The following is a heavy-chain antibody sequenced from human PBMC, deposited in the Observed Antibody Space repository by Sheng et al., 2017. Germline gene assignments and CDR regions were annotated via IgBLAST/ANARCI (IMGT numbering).Heavy chain of an antibody. Sequence: QVQLVESGGGVVQPGRSLRLSCAASGFTFSTYVMHWVRQAPGKGLEWVAVISYDVSNKYYADSVKGRFTISRDNSKNTLYLQMNSLRAEDTAVYYCARGRYSSGYLDYWGQGTLVTVSS. J-gene: IGHJ4*02. CDR2: ISYDVSNK. CDR3: ARGRYSSGYLDY. V-gene: IGHV3-30*04. D-gene: IGHD5-18*01. CDR1: GFTFSTYV.